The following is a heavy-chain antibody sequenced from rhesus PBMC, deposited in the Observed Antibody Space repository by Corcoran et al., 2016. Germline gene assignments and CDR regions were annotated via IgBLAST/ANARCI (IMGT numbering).Heavy chain of an antibody. CDR1: GGSFSSYW. Sequence: QVQLQESGPGLVKPSETLSLTCAVSGGSFSSYWWSWIRQPPGKGLEWIGEINGNSGSTNYNPSFKSQVTISKDASKNQFSLKLSSVTAADTAVYYCARNFGWSLGYWGQGVLVTVSS. D-gene: IGHD6-37*01. V-gene: IGHV4-80*01. J-gene: IGHJ4*01. CDR3: ARNFGWSLGY. CDR2: INGNSGST.